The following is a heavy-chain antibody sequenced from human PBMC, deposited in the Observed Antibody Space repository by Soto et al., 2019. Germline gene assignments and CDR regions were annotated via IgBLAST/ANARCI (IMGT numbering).Heavy chain of an antibody. CDR2: INHSGST. V-gene: IGHV4-34*01. Sequence: SETLSITCAVYGGSFSGYYWSWIRQPPGKGLEWIGEINHSGSTNYNPSLKSRVTISVDTSKNQFSLKLSSVTAADTAVYYCLQVDTDGDRDYWGQGTLVTVSS. D-gene: IGHD5-18*01. CDR1: GGSFSGYY. J-gene: IGHJ4*02. CDR3: LQVDTDGDRDY.